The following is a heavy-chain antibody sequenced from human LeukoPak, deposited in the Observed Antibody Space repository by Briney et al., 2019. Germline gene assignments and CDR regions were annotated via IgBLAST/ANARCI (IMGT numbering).Heavy chain of an antibody. J-gene: IGHJ1*01. CDR3: ARGSGSYFAEYFQH. Sequence: GGSLRLSCAASGFTFSSYAMHWVRQAPGKGLEYVSAISSNGGSTYYANSVKGRFTISRDNSKNTLYLQMGSLRAEDMAVYYCARGSGSYFAEYFQHWGQGTLVTVSS. CDR1: GFTFSSYA. V-gene: IGHV3-64*01. D-gene: IGHD1-26*01. CDR2: ISSNGGST.